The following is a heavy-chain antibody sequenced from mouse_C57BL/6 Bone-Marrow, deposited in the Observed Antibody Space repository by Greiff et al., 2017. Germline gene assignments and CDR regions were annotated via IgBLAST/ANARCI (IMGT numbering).Heavy chain of an antibody. D-gene: IGHD3-3*01. CDR1: GYTFTSYW. CDR3: AREGGTGDYFDY. CDR2: IYPSDSET. J-gene: IGHJ2*01. Sequence: QVQLQQPGAELVRPGSSVTLSCKASGYTFTSYWMDWVKQRPGQGLEWIGNIYPSDSETHYNQKFKDKATLTVDKSSSTAYMQLSSLTSADSAVYYCAREGGTGDYFDYWGQGTTLTVSS. V-gene: IGHV1-61*01.